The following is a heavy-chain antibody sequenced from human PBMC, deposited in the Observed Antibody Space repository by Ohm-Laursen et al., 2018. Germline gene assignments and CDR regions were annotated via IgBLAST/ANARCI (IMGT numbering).Heavy chain of an antibody. J-gene: IGHJ6*02. CDR3: ARYTAPYYYYGMDV. Sequence: SETLSLTCTVSGGSISSYFWSWIRQPPGKGLEWIGYIYYSGSTKYNPSLKSRVTISLDTSKNQFSLTLSSVTAADTAVYYCARYTAPYYYYGMDVWGQGTTVTVSS. D-gene: IGHD1-1*01. V-gene: IGHV4-59*08. CDR1: GGSISSYF. CDR2: IYYSGST.